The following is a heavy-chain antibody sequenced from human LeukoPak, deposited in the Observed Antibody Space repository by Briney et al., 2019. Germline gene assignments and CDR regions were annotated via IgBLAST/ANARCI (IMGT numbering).Heavy chain of an antibody. V-gene: IGHV1-18*01. CDR1: GYTFTSYG. Sequence: ASVKVSCKASGYTFTSYGISWVRQAPGQGLEWMGWISAYNGNTNYAQKLQGRVTMTTDTSTSTAYMELRSLRSDDTAVYYCAKDPHRYYDILTDGAFDIWGQGTMVTVSS. CDR3: AKDPHRYYDILTDGAFDI. J-gene: IGHJ3*02. D-gene: IGHD3-9*01. CDR2: ISAYNGNT.